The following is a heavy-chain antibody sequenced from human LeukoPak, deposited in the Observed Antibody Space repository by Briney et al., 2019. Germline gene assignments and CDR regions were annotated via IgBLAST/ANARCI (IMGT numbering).Heavy chain of an antibody. CDR1: GGSIRSNNW. D-gene: IGHD1-26*01. J-gene: IGHJ4*02. V-gene: IGHV4-4*02. CDR3: ARVGWELLLDY. Sequence: SETLSLTCAVSGGSIRSNNWWGWVRQAPGNGLEWIGEMYHRGNTNYNPSLKSRVTISVDKSKNQFSLRLTSVTAADTAVYYCARVGWELLLDYWGQGTLVTVSS. CDR2: MYHRGNT.